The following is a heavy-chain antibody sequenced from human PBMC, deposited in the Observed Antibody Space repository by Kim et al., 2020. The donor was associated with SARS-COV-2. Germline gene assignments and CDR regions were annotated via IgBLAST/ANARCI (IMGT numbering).Heavy chain of an antibody. J-gene: IGHJ4*02. D-gene: IGHD2-15*01. CDR3: AKGVRIVVVVAATTDY. CDR2: ISGSGGST. Sequence: GGSLRLSCAASGFTFSSYAMSWVRQAPGKGLEWVSAISGSGGSTYYADSVKGRFTISRDNSKNTLYLQMNSLRAEDTAVYYCAKGVRIVVVVAATTDYWGQGTLVTVSS. V-gene: IGHV3-23*01. CDR1: GFTFSSYA.